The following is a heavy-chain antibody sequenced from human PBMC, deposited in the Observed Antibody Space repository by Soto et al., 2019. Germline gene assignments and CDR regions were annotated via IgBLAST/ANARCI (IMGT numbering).Heavy chain of an antibody. J-gene: IGHJ4*02. Sequence: QVQLVQSGAEVRKPGASVKVSCRPSGYTFNTYYLHWLRQAPGQALEWMGVIHPSGGGTPYAQKFLGRVTATTATSTTTVLMVWSSLRSDDTAGYYWASGGHIAGVTATFDTWGQGTLVTVSS. CDR1: GYTFNTYY. V-gene: IGHV1-46*02. CDR2: IHPSGGGT. CDR3: ASGGHIAGVTATFDT. D-gene: IGHD2-21*02.